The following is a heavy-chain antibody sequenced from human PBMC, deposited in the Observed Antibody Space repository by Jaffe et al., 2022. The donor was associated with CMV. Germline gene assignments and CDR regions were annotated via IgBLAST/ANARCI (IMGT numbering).Heavy chain of an antibody. CDR1: GNSISNYA. V-gene: IGHV1-3*01. CDR3: ARNPYNWNPDSGYFDY. CDR2: INVANGNT. Sequence: QVQLVQSGAEVKKPGASVKVSCKPSGNSISNYAMHWVRQAPGQRLEWMGWINVANGNTQYSQKFQGRLTLTRDTSASTPTSARTTYLELSNLRSEDTAIYYCARNPYNWNPDSGYFDYWGQGALVTVSS. J-gene: IGHJ4*02. D-gene: IGHD1-20*01.